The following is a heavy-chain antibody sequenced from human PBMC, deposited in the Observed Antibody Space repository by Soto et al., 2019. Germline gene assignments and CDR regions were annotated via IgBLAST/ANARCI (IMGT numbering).Heavy chain of an antibody. CDR1: GGTSSSYA. V-gene: IGHV1-69*01. D-gene: IGHD2-2*01. CDR2: IIPFFRTV. CDR3: ARDDCTSTSCPYYYYGLDV. Sequence: QVQLVQSGAEVKKPGSSVKVSCKASGGTSSSYAISWVRQAPGQGLEWMGGIIPFFRTVYYAQKFQGRLTITADESTSTASMELSSLKSEDTAVYYCARDDCTSTSCPYYYYGLDVGGQGTTVTVSS. J-gene: IGHJ6*02.